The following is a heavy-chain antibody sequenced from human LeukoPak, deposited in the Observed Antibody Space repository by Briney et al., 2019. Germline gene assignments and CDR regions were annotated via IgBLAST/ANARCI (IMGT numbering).Heavy chain of an antibody. V-gene: IGHV3-7*01. J-gene: IGHJ3*02. CDR1: GFTFSNYW. CDR3: AGYSGYDWAFDI. CDR2: IKQDGSEK. D-gene: IGHD5-12*01. Sequence: PGGSLRLSCAASGFTFSNYWMSWVRQAPGKGRKWLPNIKQDGSEKYYVDSVKGRFTISRDNAKNSLYLQMNSLRAEDTAVYYCAGYSGYDWAFDIWGQGTMVTVSS.